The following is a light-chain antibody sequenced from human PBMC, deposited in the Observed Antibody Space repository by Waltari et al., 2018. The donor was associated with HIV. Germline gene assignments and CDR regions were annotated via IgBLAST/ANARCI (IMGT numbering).Light chain of an antibody. CDR3: CSYASSLSWV. J-gene: IGLJ3*02. CDR2: EVN. V-gene: IGLV2-23*02. Sequence: SALSQPPSVSGSPGQTITVPCVGTSSDIGTYKLVSWYQQPPGKAPKLMISEVNNRPSGVSDLFSGSKSGNTASLTISGLQAEDEADYYCCSYASSLSWVFGGGTKVTVL. CDR1: SSDIGTYKL.